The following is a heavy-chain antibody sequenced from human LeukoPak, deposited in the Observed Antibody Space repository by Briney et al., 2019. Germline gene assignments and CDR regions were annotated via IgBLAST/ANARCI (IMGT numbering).Heavy chain of an antibody. J-gene: IGHJ4*02. CDR3: ARDLSGVNPFDY. V-gene: IGHV3-53*04. CDR2: IYSGGST. CDR1: GFTVSSNY. D-gene: IGHD2-8*01. Sequence: GGSLRLSCAVSGFTVSSNYMSWVRQPPGKGLEWVSVIYSGGSTYYADSVKGRFTISRHDSRDTLYLQMSSLRVEDTAVYYCARDLSGVNPFDYWGQGTLVTVSS.